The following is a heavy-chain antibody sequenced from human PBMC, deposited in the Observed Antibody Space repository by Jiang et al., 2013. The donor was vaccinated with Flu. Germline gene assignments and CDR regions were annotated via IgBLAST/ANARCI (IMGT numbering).Heavy chain of an antibody. CDR3: ARDRPIETSGYSYYFDF. Sequence: SGYTITTYYMHWVRQAPGQGLEWMGIISPSGGSTTYAQKFQGRVTMTSDTSTSTVYMELSSLRSEDTAVYYCARDRPIETSGYSYYFDFWGQGTLVTVSS. D-gene: IGHD3-22*01. CDR2: ISPSGGST. J-gene: IGHJ4*02. V-gene: IGHV1-46*03. CDR1: GYTITTYY.